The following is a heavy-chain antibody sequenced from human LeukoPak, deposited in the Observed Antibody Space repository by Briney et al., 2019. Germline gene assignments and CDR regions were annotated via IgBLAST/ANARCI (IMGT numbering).Heavy chain of an antibody. Sequence: SETLSLTCTVSGGSISSHNYYWGWIRQPPGKGLEWIGSIYSSGSTYYNPSLKSRVTMSVDTSKSQFSLRLSSVTAADTAIYYCARVRGTFETDWGQGTLVTVSS. D-gene: IGHD2/OR15-2a*01. CDR2: IYSSGST. CDR3: ARVRGTFETD. V-gene: IGHV4-39*07. J-gene: IGHJ1*01. CDR1: GGSISSHNYY.